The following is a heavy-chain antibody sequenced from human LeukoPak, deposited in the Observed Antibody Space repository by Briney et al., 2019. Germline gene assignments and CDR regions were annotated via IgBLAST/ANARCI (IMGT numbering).Heavy chain of an antibody. J-gene: IGHJ4*02. CDR3: ARVPDFIARPCDS. V-gene: IGHV4-34*01. Sequence: SETLSLTCAVYGGSFSGNYWTLIRQTPGRGLEWIGESSPTGDIAGYNPSLKGRATISVDSSKNQFSLKLTSVTAADTGVYYCARVPDFIARPCDSWGPGTLVTVSS. CDR1: GGSFSGNY. CDR2: SSPTGDIA. D-gene: IGHD2-21*01.